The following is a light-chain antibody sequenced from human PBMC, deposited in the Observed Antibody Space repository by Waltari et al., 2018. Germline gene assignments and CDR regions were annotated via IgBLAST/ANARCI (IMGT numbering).Light chain of an antibody. Sequence: DIQMTQSPSTLSASVGDRVTITCRASQSINTWLAWYQHKPGKSPKVLIYKASNLESGVPTKVSGRGSATEVNLTTTSLQPDDFALYACQQYHSLPFALGPGTKVD. V-gene: IGKV1-5*03. CDR1: QSINTW. CDR2: KAS. CDR3: QQYHSLPFA. J-gene: IGKJ3*01.